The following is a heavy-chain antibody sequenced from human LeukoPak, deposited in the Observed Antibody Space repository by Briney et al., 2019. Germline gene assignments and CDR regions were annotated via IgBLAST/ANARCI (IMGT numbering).Heavy chain of an antibody. CDR3: AKDLSRLEAYYSGAFDI. D-gene: IGHD1-26*01. CDR2: ISGSGGST. J-gene: IGHJ3*02. Sequence: GGSLRLSCAASGFTFSSYAMSWVRQAPGKGLEWVSAISGSGGSTYYADSVKGRFTISRDNSKNTLYLQMNSLRAEDTAVYYCAKDLSRLEAYYSGAFDIWGQGTMVTVSS. CDR1: GFTFSSYA. V-gene: IGHV3-23*01.